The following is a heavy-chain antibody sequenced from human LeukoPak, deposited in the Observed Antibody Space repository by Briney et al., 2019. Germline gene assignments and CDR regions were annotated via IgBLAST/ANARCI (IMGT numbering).Heavy chain of an antibody. D-gene: IGHD3-3*01. J-gene: IGHJ5*02. CDR2: ISENGEST. V-gene: IGHV3-23*01. CDR3: AKYDLWSGYYP. CDR1: GFTFNTYA. Sequence: GGSLRLSCAASGFTFNTYAMSWVRQAPGKGLEWVSSISENGESTYYADSVKGRFTISRDNSKNTLYLQMNSLRAEDTAVYYCAKYDLWSGYYPWGQGTLVTVSS.